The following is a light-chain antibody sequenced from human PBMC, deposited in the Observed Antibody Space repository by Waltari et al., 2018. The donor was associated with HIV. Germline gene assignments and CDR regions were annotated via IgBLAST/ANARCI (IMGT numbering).Light chain of an antibody. J-gene: IGLJ2*01. V-gene: IGLV2-14*01. CDR2: EVY. Sequence: QSALTQPASVSGSPGQSITISCTGTSSDVGGYNFVSWYQQHTGKTPKVMIYEVYNRPSGVSHRFSGSKSGNTASLTISGLQAEDEADYHCSSYAGSDDYVVFGGGTKLTVL. CDR1: SSDVGGYNF. CDR3: SSYAGSDDYVV.